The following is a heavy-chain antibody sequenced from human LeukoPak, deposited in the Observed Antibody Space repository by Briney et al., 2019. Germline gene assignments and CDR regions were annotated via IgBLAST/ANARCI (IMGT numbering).Heavy chain of an antibody. CDR3: ARVIYSSSSIFDY. CDR2: INPNSGGT. D-gene: IGHD6-6*01. CDR1: GYTFTGYY. J-gene: IGHJ4*02. Sequence: ASVKVSCKASGYTFTGYYMHWVRQAPGQGLEWMGRINPNSGGTNYAQKFQGRVTMTRDTSISTAYMELSRLRSDDTAVYYCARVIYSSSSIFDYWGQGILVTVSS. V-gene: IGHV1-2*06.